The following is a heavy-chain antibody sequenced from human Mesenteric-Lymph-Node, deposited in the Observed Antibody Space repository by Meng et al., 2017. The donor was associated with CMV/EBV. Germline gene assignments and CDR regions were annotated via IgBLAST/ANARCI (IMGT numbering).Heavy chain of an antibody. CDR1: GYTFTGYY. J-gene: IGHJ4*02. CDR3: ARDVIGDSSGSNDYFDY. Sequence: ASVKVSCKASGYTFTGYYMHWVRQAPGQGLEWMGWINPNSGGTNYAQKFQGRVTMTRDTSISTAYMELSRLRSDDTAGYYCARDVIGDSSGSNDYFDYWGQGTLVTVSS. V-gene: IGHV1-2*02. D-gene: IGHD6-19*01. CDR2: INPNSGGT.